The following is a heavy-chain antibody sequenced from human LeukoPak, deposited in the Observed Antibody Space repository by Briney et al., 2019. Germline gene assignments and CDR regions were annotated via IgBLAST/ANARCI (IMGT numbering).Heavy chain of an antibody. CDR1: GFTFSSYA. CDR2: ISGSGGST. J-gene: IGHJ4*02. D-gene: IGHD2-2*01. V-gene: IGHV3-23*01. CDR3: AKDIVVVPAAISY. Sequence: GGSLRLSCAASGFTFSSYAMSWVRQAPGKGLEWVSAISGSGGSTYYADSVKGRFTISRDNSKNTLHLQMNSLRAEDTAVYYCAKDIVVVPAAISYWGQGTLVTVSS.